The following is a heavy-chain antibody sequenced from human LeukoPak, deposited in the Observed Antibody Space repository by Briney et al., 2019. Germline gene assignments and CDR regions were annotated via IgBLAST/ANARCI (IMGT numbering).Heavy chain of an antibody. CDR1: SNYD. CDR2: IYYSGST. CDR3: ARVGHRDIVVVPAAIHY. V-gene: IGHV4-39*07. D-gene: IGHD2-2*01. J-gene: IGHJ4*02. Sequence: SNYDMHWVRQAPGKGLEWIGSIYYSGSTYYNPSLKSRVTISVDTSKNQFSLKLSSVTAADTAVYYCARVGHRDIVVVPAAIHYWGQGTLVTVSS.